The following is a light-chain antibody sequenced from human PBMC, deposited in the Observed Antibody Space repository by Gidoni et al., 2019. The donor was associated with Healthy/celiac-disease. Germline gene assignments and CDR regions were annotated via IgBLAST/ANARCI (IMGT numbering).Light chain of an antibody. Sequence: DIQMTQSPSSLSASVGDRVTITCRASQGISNYLAWYQQKPGKVPKLLIYDASTLQSGTDFTLTIGSRQPEDVATYYCQKDNSAPRTFGQGTKVEIK. V-gene: IGKV1-27*01. CDR2: DAS. J-gene: IGKJ1*01. CDR1: QGISNY. CDR3: QKDNSAPRT.